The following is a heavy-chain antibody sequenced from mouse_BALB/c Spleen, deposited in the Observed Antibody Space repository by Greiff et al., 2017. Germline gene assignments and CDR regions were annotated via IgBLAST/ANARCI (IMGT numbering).Heavy chain of an antibody. J-gene: IGHJ4*01. CDR3: ARNRYYGYYYAMDY. Sequence: QVQLKESGPSLVQPSQSLSITCTVSGFSLTSYGVHWVRQSPGKGLEWLGVIWSGGSTDYNAAFISRLSISKDNSKSQVFFKMNSLQADDTAIYYCARNRYYGYYYAMDYWGQGTSVTVSS. CDR2: IWSGGST. D-gene: IGHD1-1*01. CDR1: GFSLTSYG. V-gene: IGHV2-4-1*01.